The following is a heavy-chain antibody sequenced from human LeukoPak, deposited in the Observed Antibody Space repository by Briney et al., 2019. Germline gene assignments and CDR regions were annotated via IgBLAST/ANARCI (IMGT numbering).Heavy chain of an antibody. Sequence: SETLSLTCAVSGYSISSVYFWGWLRRPPGKGLEWIGTIDHSGSTYYNPSLKSRVTMSVDTSKHQFSLILSSVTAADTAFYYCARNGGYGKFDYWGQGTLVTVSS. J-gene: IGHJ4*02. D-gene: IGHD1-26*01. V-gene: IGHV4-38-2*01. CDR1: GYSISSVYF. CDR2: IDHSGST. CDR3: ARNGGYGKFDY.